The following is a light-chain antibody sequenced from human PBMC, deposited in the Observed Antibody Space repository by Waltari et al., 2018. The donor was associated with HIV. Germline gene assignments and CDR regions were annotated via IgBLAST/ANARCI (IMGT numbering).Light chain of an antibody. CDR3: QQYSASPFT. CDR1: QTVNDAY. V-gene: IGKV3-20*01. J-gene: IGKJ3*01. CDR2: GSS. Sequence: IVLTQSPGTLSVSPGERATLSCRASQTVNDAYLAWYQQRPGQSPILLMCGSSSSATGVPTRISSGGSATDFTLTISGLEPEYFTVYYCQQYSASPFTFGPGTKVEVK.